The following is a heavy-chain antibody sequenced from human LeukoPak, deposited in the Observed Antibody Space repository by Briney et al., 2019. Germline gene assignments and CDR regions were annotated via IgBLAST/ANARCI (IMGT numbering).Heavy chain of an antibody. D-gene: IGHD3-9*01. CDR3: ARLPMYDILTGYSFYWYFDL. J-gene: IGHJ2*01. Sequence: GGSLRLSCAASGFTFSSYSMNWVRQAPGKGLEWVSYISSSSSTIYYADSVKGRFTISRDNAKNSLYLQMNGLRAEDTAVYYCARLPMYDILTGYSFYWYFDLWGRGTLVTVSS. V-gene: IGHV3-48*01. CDR1: GFTFSSYS. CDR2: ISSSSSTI.